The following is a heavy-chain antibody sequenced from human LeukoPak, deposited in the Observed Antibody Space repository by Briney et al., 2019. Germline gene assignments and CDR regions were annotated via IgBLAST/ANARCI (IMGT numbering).Heavy chain of an antibody. D-gene: IGHD1-26*01. CDR2: IYLYGTT. CDR3: ARPRSPSGSRVAFDI. CDR1: IGSISSSKW. V-gene: IGHV4-4*02. Sequence: PSETLSLTCSVSIGSISSSKWWSWVRQSPVKGLEWIGEIYLYGTTNYNPSFTSRVTMSVDRSRNQFSLKLTSVTAADTAVYYCARPRSPSGSRVAFDIWGQGTMVTVSS. J-gene: IGHJ3*02.